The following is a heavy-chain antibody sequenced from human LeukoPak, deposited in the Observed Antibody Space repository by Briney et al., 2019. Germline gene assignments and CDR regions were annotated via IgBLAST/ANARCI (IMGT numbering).Heavy chain of an antibody. D-gene: IGHD6-13*01. V-gene: IGHV3-53*01. CDR3: AREAYSSSWYDVY. CDR2: IYSGGST. J-gene: IGHJ4*02. Sequence: GGSLRLSCAASGFTVSSNYMTWVRQAPGKGLEWVSVIYSGGSTSSADSVKGRFTISRDNSKNTLYLQMNSLRAEDTAVYYCAREAYSSSWYDVYWGQGTLVTVSS. CDR1: GFTVSSNY.